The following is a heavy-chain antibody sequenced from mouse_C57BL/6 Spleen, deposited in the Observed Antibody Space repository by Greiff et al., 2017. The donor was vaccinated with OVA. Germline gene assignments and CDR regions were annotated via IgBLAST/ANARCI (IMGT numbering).Heavy chain of an antibody. J-gene: IGHJ4*01. Sequence: EVQLQQSGAELVRPGASVKLSCTASGFNIKDYYMHWVKQRPEQGLEWIGRIDPEDGDTEYTPKFQGKATMTANTPSSTAYLPLSSLTSADTAVYYCTVLVDYAFDYWGQGTTVTVSS. CDR3: TVLVDYAFDY. V-gene: IGHV14-1*01. CDR1: GFNIKDYY. CDR2: IDPEDGDT. D-gene: IGHD2-13*01.